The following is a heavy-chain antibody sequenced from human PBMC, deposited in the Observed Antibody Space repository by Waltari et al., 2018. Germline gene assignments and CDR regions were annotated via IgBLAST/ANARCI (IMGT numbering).Heavy chain of an antibody. CDR1: GFTFSSYA. J-gene: IGHJ4*02. CDR2: IYSGGST. Sequence: EMQLLESGGGLVQPGGSLRLSCAASGFTFSSYAMSWVRQAPGKGLEWVSVIYSGGSTYYADSVKGRFTISRDNSKNTLYLQMNSLRAEDTAVYYCAKATQQLEDYWGQGTLVTVSS. V-gene: IGHV3-23*03. D-gene: IGHD6-13*01. CDR3: AKATQQLEDY.